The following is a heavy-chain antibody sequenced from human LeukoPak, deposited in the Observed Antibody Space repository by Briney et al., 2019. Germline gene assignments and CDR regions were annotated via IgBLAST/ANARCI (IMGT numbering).Heavy chain of an antibody. CDR3: ANLPYSSSSSLDY. J-gene: IGHJ4*02. V-gene: IGHV3-11*04. CDR1: GFTFSDYY. CDR2: ISSSGSTI. D-gene: IGHD6-6*01. Sequence: GGSLRLSCAASGFTFSDYYMSWIRQAPGKGLEWVSYISSSGSTIYYADSVKGRFTISRDNTKNSVYLQMNSLRAEDTAVYYCANLPYSSSSSLDYWGQGTLVTVSS.